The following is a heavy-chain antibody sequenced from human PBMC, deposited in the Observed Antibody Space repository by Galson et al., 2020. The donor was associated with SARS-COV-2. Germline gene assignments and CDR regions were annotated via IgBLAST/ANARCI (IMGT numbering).Heavy chain of an antibody. V-gene: IGHV4-39*01. Sequence: ASETLSLTCTVSGGSISSSSYYWGWIRQPPGKGLEWIGSIYYSGSTYYNPSLKSRVTISVDTSKNQFSLKLSSVTAADTAVYYCARQPPSVGLNANWFDPWGQGTLVTVSS. D-gene: IGHD3-10*01. CDR3: ARQPPSVGLNANWFDP. CDR1: GGSISSSSYY. J-gene: IGHJ5*02. CDR2: IYYSGST.